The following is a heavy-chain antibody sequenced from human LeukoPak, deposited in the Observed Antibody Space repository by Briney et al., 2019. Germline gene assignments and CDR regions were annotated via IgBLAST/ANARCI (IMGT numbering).Heavy chain of an antibody. CDR3: ARGRRYSGNRQREGGFDP. V-gene: IGHV1-46*01. J-gene: IGHJ5*02. CDR1: GYTFTSYY. CDR2: INPSGGST. D-gene: IGHD1-26*01. Sequence: ASVKVSCNASGYTFTSYYMHLVRHAPAQGLEWMGIINPSGGSTSNAQKFQGRVTMTRDMSTSTVYMELSSLTSEDTAVYYCARGRRYSGNRQREGGFDPWGQGTLVTVSS.